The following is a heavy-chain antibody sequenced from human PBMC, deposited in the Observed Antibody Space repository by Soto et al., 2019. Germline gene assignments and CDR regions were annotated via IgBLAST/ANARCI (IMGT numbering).Heavy chain of an antibody. CDR2: INPNSGGT. V-gene: IGHV1-2*02. D-gene: IGHD3-22*01. CDR3: ARGEVSIYYDSSGYYDY. J-gene: IGHJ4*02. CDR1: GYTFTGYY. Sequence: QVQLVQSGAEVKKPGASVKVSCKASGYTFTGYYMHWVRQAHGQGLERMGWINPNSGGTNYAQKFQGRVTMTRETSISTVYMELSRLRSDDTAVYYCARGEVSIYYDSSGYYDYWGQGTLVTVSS.